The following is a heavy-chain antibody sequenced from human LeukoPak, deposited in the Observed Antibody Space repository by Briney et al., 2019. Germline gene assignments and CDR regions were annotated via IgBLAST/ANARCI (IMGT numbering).Heavy chain of an antibody. Sequence: SETLSLTCSVSGGSISNYYWSWIRQPPGKGLEWIGYIYYSGSTNYNPSLKSRVTISVDTSKNQFSLKLSSVTAADTAVYYCAKILPTGRWFDPWGQGTLVTVSS. CDR1: GGSISNYY. CDR2: IYYSGST. J-gene: IGHJ5*02. V-gene: IGHV4-59*08. CDR3: AKILPTGRWFDP. D-gene: IGHD3-10*01.